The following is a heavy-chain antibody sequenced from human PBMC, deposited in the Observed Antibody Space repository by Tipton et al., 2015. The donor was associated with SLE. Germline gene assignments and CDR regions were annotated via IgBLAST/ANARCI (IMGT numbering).Heavy chain of an antibody. V-gene: IGHV3-66*01. CDR2: IYSVGDT. D-gene: IGHD5-18*01. Sequence: VQLVQTGGDLVQPGGSLRLSCAASGFTVSTNYLSWVRQAPGKGLEWVSVIYSVGDTYYADSVKDRFTISRDDSKNTLYLQMNSLRAEDTAVYYCARGGYTYGSPFYYWGQGTLVTVSS. CDR3: ARGGYTYGSPFYY. CDR1: GFTVSTNY. J-gene: IGHJ4*02.